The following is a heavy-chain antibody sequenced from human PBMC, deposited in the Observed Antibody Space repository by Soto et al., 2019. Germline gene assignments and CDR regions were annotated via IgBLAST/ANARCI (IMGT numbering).Heavy chain of an antibody. J-gene: IGHJ6*02. V-gene: IGHV1-18*01. D-gene: IGHD1-7*01. CDR3: ARDREPGTTYLHYYYGMDV. Sequence: ASVKVSCKASGYTFTSYGISWVRQAPGQGLEWMGWISAYNGNTNYAQKLQGRVTMTTDTSTSTAYMELRSLRSDDTAVYYCARDREPGTTYLHYYYGMDVWGQGTTVTVSS. CDR2: ISAYNGNT. CDR1: GYTFTSYG.